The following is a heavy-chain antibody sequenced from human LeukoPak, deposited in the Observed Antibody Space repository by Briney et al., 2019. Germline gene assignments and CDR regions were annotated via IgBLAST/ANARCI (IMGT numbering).Heavy chain of an antibody. CDR3: AKGSRGCFLDL. J-gene: IGHJ5*02. Sequence: GGSLRLSCAASGFSFSSYAMSWVRQAPGKGLEWVSAISGSGGTTYYADSVKGRFTISRDNYKNKLFLQMNSLRAEDTALYSCAKGSRGCFLDLWGQGTLVTVSS. V-gene: IGHV3-23*01. CDR2: ISGSGGTT. CDR1: GFSFSSYA. D-gene: IGHD3-22*01.